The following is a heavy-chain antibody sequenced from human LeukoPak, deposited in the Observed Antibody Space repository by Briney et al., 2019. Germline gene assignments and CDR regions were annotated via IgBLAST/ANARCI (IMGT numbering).Heavy chain of an antibody. CDR3: AKAGEEVATISPFEM. V-gene: IGHV3-23*01. D-gene: IGHD5-24*01. CDR1: GFTFSTYY. CDR2: ISVSGFTT. Sequence: PGGSLRLSCAASGFTFSTYYMNWVRQAPGRGLEWVSSISVSGFTTYYADSVKGRFTISRDNSKNTVSLLLNSLRAEDTAIYYCAKAGEEVATISPFEMWGQGTKVAVSS. J-gene: IGHJ3*02.